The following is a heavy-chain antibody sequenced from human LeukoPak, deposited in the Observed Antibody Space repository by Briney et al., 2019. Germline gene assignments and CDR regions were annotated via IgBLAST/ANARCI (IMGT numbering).Heavy chain of an antibody. CDR2: ISSSSSYI. J-gene: IGHJ6*02. CDR3: ARDWDIVVVRPHYYYGMDV. CDR1: GFTFSSYS. V-gene: IGHV3-21*01. Sequence: PGGSLRLSCAASGFTFSSYSMNWVRQAPGKGLEWVSSISSSSSYIYYADSVKSRFTISRDNAKNSLYLQMNSPRAEDTAVYYCARDWDIVVVRPHYYYGMDVWGQGTTVTVSS. D-gene: IGHD2-21*01.